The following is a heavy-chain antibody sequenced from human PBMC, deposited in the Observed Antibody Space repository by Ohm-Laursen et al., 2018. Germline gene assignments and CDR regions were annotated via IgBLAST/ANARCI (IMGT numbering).Heavy chain of an antibody. V-gene: IGHV3-9*01. CDR2: INWNSDSR. CDR1: GFQFDRYS. D-gene: IGHD3-9*01. J-gene: IGHJ3*01. CDR3: ARRGYRPDFDDAFDL. Sequence: SLRLSCAASGFQFDRYSMHWVRQAPGKGLEWVSVINWNSDSRIYADSVKGRFTISRDNAKNSLYLEMNSLRTEDTALYYCARRGYRPDFDDAFDLWGQGTMVTVSS.